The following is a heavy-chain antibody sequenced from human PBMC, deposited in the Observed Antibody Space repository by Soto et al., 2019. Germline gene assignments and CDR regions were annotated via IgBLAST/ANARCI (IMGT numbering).Heavy chain of an antibody. CDR1: GGSFSGYY. D-gene: IGHD3-3*01. CDR3: ARGRARFLEWLSPRTNYYYYYYMDV. CDR2: INHSGST. Sequence: TSETLSLTCAVYGGSFSGYYWSWIRQPPGKGLEWIGEINHSGSTNYNPSLKSRVTISVDTSKNQFSLKLSSVTAADTAVYYCARGRARFLEWLSPRTNYYYYYYMDVWGKGTTVTVSS. V-gene: IGHV4-34*01. J-gene: IGHJ6*03.